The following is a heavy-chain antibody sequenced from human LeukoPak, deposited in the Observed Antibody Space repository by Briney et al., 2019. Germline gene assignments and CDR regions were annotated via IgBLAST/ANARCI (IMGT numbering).Heavy chain of an antibody. CDR1: GGSISSGGYY. D-gene: IGHD3-10*01. V-gene: IGHV4-30-2*01. CDR3: ARLHPRGLSV. Sequence: SETLSLTCTVSGGSISSGGYYWSWIRQPPGKGLEWIGYIYHSGSTYYNPSLKSRVTISVDRSKNQFTLKLSSVTAADTAVYYCARLHPRGLSVWGQGTLVTVSS. J-gene: IGHJ4*02. CDR2: IYHSGST.